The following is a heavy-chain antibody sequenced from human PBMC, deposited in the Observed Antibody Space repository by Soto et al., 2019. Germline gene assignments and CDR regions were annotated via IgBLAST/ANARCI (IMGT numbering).Heavy chain of an antibody. V-gene: IGHV4-34*01. D-gene: IGHD4-17*01. CDR2: INHSGPT. CDR1: VGSFSADY. J-gene: IGHJ6*02. Sequence: SASLSLTCALHVGSFSADYWSWIRQPPGQGLAWIGEINHSGPTNYNPSLKSRVTISVDTSKNQFSLKLNSVTAADTAVFYCARVTRGDYLLTFSLRGMDVWGQGITVTVYS. CDR3: ARVTRGDYLLTFSLRGMDV.